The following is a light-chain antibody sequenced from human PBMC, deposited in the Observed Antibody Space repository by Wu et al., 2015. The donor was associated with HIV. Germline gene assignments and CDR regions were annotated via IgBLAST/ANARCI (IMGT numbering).Light chain of an antibody. J-gene: IGKJ4*01. CDR2: TAT. CDR3: QHLNRFPIT. CDR1: QDISSY. Sequence: IQLTRSPSSLSASIGDKVTITCRASQDISSYLAWYQQKPGEAPKLLIYTATTLQSGVSSRFSGSGSGTDFALTISNLQPEDFATYYCQHLNRFPITFGGGTKLEIK. V-gene: IGKV1-9*01.